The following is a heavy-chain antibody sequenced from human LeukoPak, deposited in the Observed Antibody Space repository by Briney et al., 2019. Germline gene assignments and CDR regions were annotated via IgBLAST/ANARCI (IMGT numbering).Heavy chain of an antibody. D-gene: IGHD3-10*01. CDR3: AKDILLGSGSPDFDY. CDR2: ISGDGGST. Sequence: PGGSLRLSCAASGLTFDDYVMHWVRQAPGKGLEWVSLISGDGGSTYYVDSVKGRFTISRDNSKNSLYLQMNSLRTEDTALYFCAKDILLGSGSPDFDYWGQGTLVTVSS. J-gene: IGHJ4*02. CDR1: GLTFDDYV. V-gene: IGHV3-43*02.